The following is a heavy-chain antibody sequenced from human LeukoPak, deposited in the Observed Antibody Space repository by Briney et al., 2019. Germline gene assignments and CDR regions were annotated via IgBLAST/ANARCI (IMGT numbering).Heavy chain of an antibody. V-gene: IGHV1-18*01. CDR3: ARGQFAYYDSSGYHM. CDR1: GYTFTSYG. CDR2: ISAYNGNT. J-gene: IGHJ4*02. Sequence: ASVKVSCKASGYTFTSYGISWVRQAPGQGLEWMGWISAYNGNTNYAQKLQGRVTMTTDTSTSTAYMELRSLRSDDTAVYYCARGQFAYYDSSGYHMWGQGTLVTVSS. D-gene: IGHD3-22*01.